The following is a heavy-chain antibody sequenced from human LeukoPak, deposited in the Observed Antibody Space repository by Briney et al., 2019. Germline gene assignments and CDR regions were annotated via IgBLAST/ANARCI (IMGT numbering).Heavy chain of an antibody. Sequence: ASVKVSCKASGYTFTSYGISWVRQAPGQGLEWMGYIITYNGNTNYAQKLQGRVTMTTDTSTSTAYMELRSLRSDDTAVYYCARDQTGTTAFDYWGQGTLVTVSS. CDR1: GYTFTSYG. V-gene: IGHV1-18*01. CDR3: ARDQTGTTAFDY. J-gene: IGHJ4*02. CDR2: IITYNGNT. D-gene: IGHD1-1*01.